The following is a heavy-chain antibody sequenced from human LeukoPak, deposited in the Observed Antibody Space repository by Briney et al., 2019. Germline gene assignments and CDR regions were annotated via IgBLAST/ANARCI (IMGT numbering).Heavy chain of an antibody. Sequence: SVKVSCKASGGSFSSYAISWVGQAPGQGLEWMGGIIPIFGTANYAQKFQGRVTITADESTSTAYMELSSLRSEDTAVYYCARAYSSSWYRENYYYYYGMDVWGQGTTVTVSS. CDR2: IIPIFGTA. CDR1: GGSFSSYA. J-gene: IGHJ6*02. D-gene: IGHD6-13*01. CDR3: ARAYSSSWYRENYYYYYGMDV. V-gene: IGHV1-69*01.